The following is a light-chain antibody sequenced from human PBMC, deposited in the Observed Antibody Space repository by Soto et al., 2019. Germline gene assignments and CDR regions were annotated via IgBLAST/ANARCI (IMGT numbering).Light chain of an antibody. J-gene: IGLJ1*01. CDR3: QSYDSSLSGYV. Sequence: QSVLTQPHSVSGAPGQRVTISCTGSSSNIGAGYDVHGYQQLPGTAPKLLIYGNSNRPSGVPDRFSGSKSGTSASLAITGLQAEDDADYNCQSYDSSLSGYVFGTGTKLTVL. V-gene: IGLV1-40*01. CDR2: GNS. CDR1: SSNIGAGYD.